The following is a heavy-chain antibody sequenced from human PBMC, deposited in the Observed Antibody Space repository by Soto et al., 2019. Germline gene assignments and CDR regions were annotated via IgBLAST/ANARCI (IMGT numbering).Heavy chain of an antibody. J-gene: IGHJ4*02. CDR3: ARATLPYYYDSSGYSPFGY. CDR2: INPSGGST. CDR1: GYTFTSYY. Sequence: ASVKVSCKASGYTFTSYYMHWVRQAPGQGLEWMGIINPSGGSTSYAQKFQGRVTMTRDTSISTAYMELSRLRSDDTAVYYCARATLPYYYDSSGYSPFGYWGQGTLVTVSS. V-gene: IGHV1-46*01. D-gene: IGHD3-22*01.